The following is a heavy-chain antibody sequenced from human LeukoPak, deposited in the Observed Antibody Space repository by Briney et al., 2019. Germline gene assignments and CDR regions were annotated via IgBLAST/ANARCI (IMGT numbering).Heavy chain of an antibody. CDR1: GFGFSNYW. CDR3: ARDRGYSNFDY. CDR2: MNEDGSEK. Sequence: PGWSLRLSCAASGFGFSNYWMSWVRQAPGKGLEWVANMNEDGSEKNYVDSVKGRFTISRDNAQDSLYLQMNSLRAEDTAVYYCARDRGYSNFDYWGQGTLLTVSS. J-gene: IGHJ4*02. V-gene: IGHV3-7*01. D-gene: IGHD4-11*01.